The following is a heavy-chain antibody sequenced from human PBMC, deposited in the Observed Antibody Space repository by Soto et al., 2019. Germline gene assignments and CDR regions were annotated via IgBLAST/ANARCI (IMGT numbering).Heavy chain of an antibody. CDR1: GFTFSSYT. J-gene: IGHJ4*02. Sequence: EVQLLASGGGLVQPGGSLRRSCAASGFTFSSYTMSWVRQGPGKGLEWVSGISSSGGSTVYADSVTGRFTISRDNFTNTLYLQMNSLRAEDTAVYYCTKGWGDYWGQGTPVTVSS. D-gene: IGHD7-27*01. CDR2: ISSSGGST. V-gene: IGHV3-23*01. CDR3: TKGWGDY.